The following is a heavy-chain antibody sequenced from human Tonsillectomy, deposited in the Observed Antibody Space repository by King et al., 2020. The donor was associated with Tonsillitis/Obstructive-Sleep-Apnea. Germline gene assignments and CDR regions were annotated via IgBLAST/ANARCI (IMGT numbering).Heavy chain of an antibody. D-gene: IGHD3-3*01. Sequence: QLVQSGGGSVQPGGSLRLSCAASGFTFSSYAMSWVRQAPEKGLEWVSAISGGGGYTYYADSVKGRFTISRDDSKNTLYLQMNSLRAEDTAVYYCVKGEVEWLEGVDYWGQGTLITVSS. J-gene: IGHJ4*02. CDR1: GFTFSSYA. CDR3: VKGEVEWLEGVDY. CDR2: ISGGGGYT. V-gene: IGHV3-23*04.